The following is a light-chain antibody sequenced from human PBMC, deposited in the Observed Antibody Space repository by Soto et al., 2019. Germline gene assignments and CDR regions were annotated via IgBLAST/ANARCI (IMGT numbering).Light chain of an antibody. CDR3: QQYGSSPIT. CDR1: QTVRSIY. J-gene: IGKJ5*01. CDR2: GVS. Sequence: EVVIKKSPATVSVYPGERVTLSCRASQTVRSIYVAWYQQKVGQAPRLLIYGVSSRVTGIPDRFSGSGSGTDFTLTISRLEPEDFAVYYCQQYGSSPITFGQVTLLE. V-gene: IGKV3-20*01.